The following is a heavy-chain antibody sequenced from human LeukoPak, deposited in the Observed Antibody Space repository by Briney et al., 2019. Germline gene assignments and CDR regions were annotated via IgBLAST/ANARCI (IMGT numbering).Heavy chain of an antibody. D-gene: IGHD3-10*01. CDR1: GFAFSSYA. J-gene: IGHJ6*02. CDR2: INGSGGST. V-gene: IGHV3-23*01. CDR3: AKDPIKYYYGSGSYLYYYYYYGMDV. Sequence: GGSLRLSCAASGFAFSSYAMSWVRQAPGKGLEWVSAINGSGGSTYYADSVKGRFTISRDDSKNTLYLQTNSLRAEDTAVYYCAKDPIKYYYGSGSYLYYYYYYGMDVWGQGTTVTVSS.